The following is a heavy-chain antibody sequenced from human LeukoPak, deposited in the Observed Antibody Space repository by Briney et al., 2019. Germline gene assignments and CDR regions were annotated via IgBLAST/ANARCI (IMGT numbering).Heavy chain of an antibody. D-gene: IGHD2-21*01. J-gene: IGHJ4*02. Sequence: GGSLRLSCGASRFTFSSYGMHWVRQAPGKGLEWVAFIRYDGSNKSYSDSVRGRFTISRDNSKNTLYLQMNSLRVEDTAVYYCAPRVVVIAAPFDYWGQGTLVTVS. CDR3: APRVVVIAAPFDY. CDR2: IRYDGSNK. V-gene: IGHV3-30*02. CDR1: RFTFSSYG.